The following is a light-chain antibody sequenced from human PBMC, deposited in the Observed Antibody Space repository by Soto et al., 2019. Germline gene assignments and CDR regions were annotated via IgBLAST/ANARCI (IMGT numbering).Light chain of an antibody. CDR1: QVITYY. Sequence: DIQLTQSPSFLSASIGDRVTITCRASQVITYYLAWYQQKAGRAPKLLINAASTLQSGVPSRFSGGGSGTEFTLTISSLQPEDFATYYCQQLNSYPYTFGQGTKLEIK. J-gene: IGKJ2*01. V-gene: IGKV1-9*01. CDR3: QQLNSYPYT. CDR2: AAS.